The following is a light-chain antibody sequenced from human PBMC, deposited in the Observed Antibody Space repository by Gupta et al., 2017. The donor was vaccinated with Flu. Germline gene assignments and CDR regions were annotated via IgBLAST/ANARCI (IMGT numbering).Light chain of an antibody. CDR1: QSVSSN. J-gene: IGKJ2*01. CDR2: GAS. V-gene: IGKV3-15*01. Sequence: EIVMTQSPATLSVSPGERATLSCRASQSVSSNLAWYQQKPGQAPRLLIYGASTRDTGIPARFSGSGSGTEFTLTISSLQSEDFAVYYCQQYNNRPPGHTFGQGTKLEIK. CDR3: QQYNNRPPGHT.